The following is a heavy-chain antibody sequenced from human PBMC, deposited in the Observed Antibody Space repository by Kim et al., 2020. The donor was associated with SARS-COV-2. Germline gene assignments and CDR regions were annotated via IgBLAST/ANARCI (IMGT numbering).Heavy chain of an antibody. Sequence: GGSLRLSCAASGFTFSSYAMHWVRQAPGKGLEWVAVIWYDGSNKYYADSVKGRFTISRDNSKNTLYLQMNSLRAEDTAVYYCAKDLGYSSSWFYFDYWGQGTLVTVSS. CDR3: AKDLGYSSSWFYFDY. CDR2: IWYDGSNK. J-gene: IGHJ4*02. CDR1: GFTFSSYA. V-gene: IGHV3-33*06. D-gene: IGHD6-13*01.